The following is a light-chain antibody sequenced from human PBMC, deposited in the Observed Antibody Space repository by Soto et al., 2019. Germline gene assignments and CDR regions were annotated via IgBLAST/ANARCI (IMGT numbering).Light chain of an antibody. J-gene: IGKJ1*01. CDR3: QQYNNWLGT. V-gene: IGKV3-15*01. Sequence: EIVMTQSPATLSVSPGERATLSCRASQSVSSNLAWYQQKPGQAPRLLIYGASTRATGIPARFSGSGSGTEFTLTISSLQSEDLAVYYYQQYNNWLGTFGQGTNVDIK. CDR2: GAS. CDR1: QSVSSN.